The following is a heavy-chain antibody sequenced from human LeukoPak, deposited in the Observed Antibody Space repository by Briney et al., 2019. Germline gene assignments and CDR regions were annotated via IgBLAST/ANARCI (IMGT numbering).Heavy chain of an antibody. CDR3: ARDRYCGRDCYSCCVEYFQH. D-gene: IGHD2-21*02. Sequence: GASVKVSCKASGGTFSSYAISWVRQAPGQGLEWMGGIIPIFGTANYAQKFQGRVTITADESTSTAYMELSSLRSEDTAVYYCARDRYCGRDCYSCCVEYFQHWGQGTLVTVSS. CDR1: GGTFSSYA. J-gene: IGHJ1*01. V-gene: IGHV1-69*13. CDR2: IIPIFGTA.